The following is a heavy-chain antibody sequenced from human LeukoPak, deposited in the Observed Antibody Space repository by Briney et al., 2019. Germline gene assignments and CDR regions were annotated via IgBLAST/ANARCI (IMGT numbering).Heavy chain of an antibody. J-gene: IGHJ4*02. CDR2: ISYDGSNK. Sequence: PGGSLRLSCAASGFTFSSYAMHWVRQAPGKGLEWVAVISYDGSNKYYADSVKGRFTISRGNSKNTLYLQMNSLRAEDTAVYYCAKDRTYYYDSSGRHFDYWGQGTLVAVSS. D-gene: IGHD3-22*01. CDR3: AKDRTYYYDSSGRHFDY. CDR1: GFTFSSYA. V-gene: IGHV3-30-3*01.